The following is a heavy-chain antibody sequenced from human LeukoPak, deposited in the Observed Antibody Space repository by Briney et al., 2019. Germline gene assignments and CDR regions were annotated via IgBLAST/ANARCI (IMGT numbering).Heavy chain of an antibody. D-gene: IGHD3-10*01. CDR3: AKDLRMGGSGSYYPDY. CDR1: GFTFSSYW. CDR2: INSDGSST. V-gene: IGHV3-74*01. J-gene: IGHJ4*02. Sequence: GGSLRLSCAASGFTFSSYWMHWVRQAPGKGLVWVSRINSDGSSTSYANSVKGRFTISRDNAKNTLYLQMNSLRAEDTAVYYCAKDLRMGGSGSYYPDYWGQGTLVTVSS.